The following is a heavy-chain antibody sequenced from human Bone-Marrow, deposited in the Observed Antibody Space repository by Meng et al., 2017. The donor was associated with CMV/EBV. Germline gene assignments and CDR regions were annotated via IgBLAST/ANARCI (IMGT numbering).Heavy chain of an antibody. CDR2: SDYNGGP. D-gene: IGHD1-26*01. CDR3: ARCANAFATGGLVKYIDF. Sequence: SETLSLTCAVYGGSFNVYYWTWIRQSPGKGLEWIGESDYNGGPHYNPSLGSRVTISVDKSKSQFSLSLTSVTVADTAVYFCARCANAFATGGLVKYIDFWSQGTLDTVSS. CDR1: GGSFNVYY. V-gene: IGHV4-34*01. J-gene: IGHJ4*02.